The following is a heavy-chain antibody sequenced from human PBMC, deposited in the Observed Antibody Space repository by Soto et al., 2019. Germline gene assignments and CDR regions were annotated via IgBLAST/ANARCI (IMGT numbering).Heavy chain of an antibody. CDR2: TYYRSKWYN. CDR1: GDSVSSNSAA. Sequence: PSQTLSLTCSISGDSVSSNSAAWNWIRQSPSIGLECLGSTYYRSKWYNYYAVSVKSRITINPDTSKNQLSLQLNSVTPEDTCVYYWARDLLGVGAAFGPAAGLEYYYWGMNXWGQGTTVTVS. J-gene: IGHJ6*02. D-gene: IGHD3-3*01. CDR3: ARDLLGVGAAFGPAAGLEYYYWGMNX. V-gene: IGHV6-1*01.